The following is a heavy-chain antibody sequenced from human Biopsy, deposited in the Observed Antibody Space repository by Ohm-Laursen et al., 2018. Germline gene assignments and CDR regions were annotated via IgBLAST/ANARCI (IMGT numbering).Heavy chain of an antibody. V-gene: IGHV4-59*07. J-gene: IGHJ3*02. D-gene: IGHD1-26*01. CDR2: IYYSGGT. CDR1: GGSMTGYE. Sequence: SDTLSLTCSVSGGSMTGYEWSWIRLAPGKGLEWIGYIYYSGGTKYNPSLASRVTFSVDMSKSQFSLKLYSVTAADAAVYYCARVEAGTYDVLDIWGQGTLVAVSA. CDR3: ARVEAGTYDVLDI.